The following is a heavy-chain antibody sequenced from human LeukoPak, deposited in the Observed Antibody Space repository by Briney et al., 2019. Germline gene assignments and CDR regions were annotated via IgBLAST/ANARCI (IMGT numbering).Heavy chain of an antibody. J-gene: IGHJ4*02. CDR2: ISGSGGST. CDR3: ANGRHAPGLLDY. CDR1: GFTFDDYA. Sequence: GGSLRLSCAASGFTFDDYAMSWVRQAPGKGLEWVSAISGSGGSTYYADSVKGRFTISRDNSKNTLYLQMNSLRAEDTAVYYCANGRHAPGLLDYWGQGTLVTVSS. D-gene: IGHD1-14*01. V-gene: IGHV3-23*01.